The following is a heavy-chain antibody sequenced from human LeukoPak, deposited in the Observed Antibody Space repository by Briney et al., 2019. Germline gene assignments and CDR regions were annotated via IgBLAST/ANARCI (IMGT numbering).Heavy chain of an antibody. CDR3: AREFQYADYFDY. D-gene: IGHD2-2*01. Sequence: SQTLSLTCTVSGGSISSGDYYWSWIRQPPGKGLEWIGYIYYGGSTYYNPSLKSRVTISVDTSKNQFSLKLSSVTAADTAVYYCAREFQYADYFDYWGQGTLVTVSS. CDR1: GGSISSGDYY. V-gene: IGHV4-30-4*01. J-gene: IGHJ4*02. CDR2: IYYGGST.